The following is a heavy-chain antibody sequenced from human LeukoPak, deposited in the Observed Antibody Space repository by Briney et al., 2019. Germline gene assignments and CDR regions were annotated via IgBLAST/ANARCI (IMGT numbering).Heavy chain of an antibody. D-gene: IGHD5-18*01. V-gene: IGHV4-34*01. Sequence: SETLSLTCAVYGVSFSGYYWSWIRQPPGKGLEWIGEINHSGSTNYNPSLKSRVTISVDTSKNQFSLKLSSVTAADTAVYYCARALGYSYGGRDYWGQGTLVTVSS. CDR1: GVSFSGYY. J-gene: IGHJ4*02. CDR3: ARALGYSYGGRDY. CDR2: INHSGST.